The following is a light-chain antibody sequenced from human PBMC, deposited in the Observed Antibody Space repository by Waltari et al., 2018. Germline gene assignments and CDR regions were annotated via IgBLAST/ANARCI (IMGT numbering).Light chain of an antibody. CDR3: QQFNNAWA. CDR2: DAS. CDR1: QDISTF. Sequence: DPQMTQSPASLSASVGATVPITCQASQDISTFLVWYQQKPGKAPELLISDASILEPGVPSRFRGSGSGSHFTLTISGLQPEDIATYYCQQFNNAWAFGPGSKV. J-gene: IGKJ1*01. V-gene: IGKV1-33*01.